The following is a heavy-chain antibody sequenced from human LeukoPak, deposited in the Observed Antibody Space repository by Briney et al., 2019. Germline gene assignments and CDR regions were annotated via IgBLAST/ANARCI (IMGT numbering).Heavy chain of an antibody. CDR3: ARGWGYSSGWYLGPPFDAFDI. CDR1: GYTFTSYY. J-gene: IGHJ3*02. V-gene: IGHV1-46*01. D-gene: IGHD6-19*01. Sequence: VASVKVSCKASGYTFTSYYMHWVRQAPGQGLEWMGIINPSGGSTSYAQKFQGRVTMTRDMSTSTVYMELSSLRAEDTAVYYCARGWGYSSGWYLGPPFDAFDIWGQGTMVTVSS. CDR2: INPSGGST.